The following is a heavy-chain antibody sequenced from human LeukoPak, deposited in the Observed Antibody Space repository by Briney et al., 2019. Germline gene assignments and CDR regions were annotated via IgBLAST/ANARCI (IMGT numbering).Heavy chain of an antibody. CDR1: GGSISSYY. J-gene: IGHJ6*02. CDR3: ARFSSSPGIVYYYYGMDV. CDR2: IYYSGST. D-gene: IGHD6-13*01. V-gene: IGHV4-59*01. Sequence: SETLFLTCTVSGGSISSYYWSWIRQPPGKGLEWIGYIYYSGSTNYNPSLKSRVTISVDTSKNQFSLKLSSVTAADTAVYYCARFSSSPGIVYYYYGMDVWGQGTTVTVSS.